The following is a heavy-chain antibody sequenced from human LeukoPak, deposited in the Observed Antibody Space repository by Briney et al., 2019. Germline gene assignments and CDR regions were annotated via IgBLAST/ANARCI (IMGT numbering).Heavy chain of an antibody. CDR2: ISAYNGNT. Sequence: ASVKVSCKASGYTFTSYDINWVRQAPGQGLEWMGWISAYNGNTNYAQKLQGRVTMTTDTSTSTAYMELRSLRSDDTAVYYCARVGDRKKTVEQRNWFDPWGQGTLVTVSS. CDR3: ARVGDRKKTVEQRNWFDP. D-gene: IGHD1-14*01. J-gene: IGHJ5*02. CDR1: GYTFTSYD. V-gene: IGHV1-18*01.